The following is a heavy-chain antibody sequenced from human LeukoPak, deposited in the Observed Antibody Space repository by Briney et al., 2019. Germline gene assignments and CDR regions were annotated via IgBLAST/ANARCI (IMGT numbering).Heavy chain of an antibody. V-gene: IGHV3-23*01. J-gene: IGHJ5*02. D-gene: IGHD3-3*01. CDR3: AKDPASGITIYGDSFDP. Sequence: PGGSLRLSCAASGFTFSSYAMSWVRQAPGKGLEWVSAISGSGGSTYYADSVKGRFTISRDNSKNTLYLQMNSLRAEDTAVYYCAKDPASGITIYGDSFDPWGQGTLDTVSS. CDR2: ISGSGGST. CDR1: GFTFSSYA.